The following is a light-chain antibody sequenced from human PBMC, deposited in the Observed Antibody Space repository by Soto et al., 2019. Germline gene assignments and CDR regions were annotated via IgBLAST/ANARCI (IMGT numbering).Light chain of an antibody. V-gene: IGKV3-15*01. J-gene: IGKJ2*01. CDR1: QSVSSN. Sequence: EIVMTQSPATLSVSPGERATLSCRASQSVSSNLAWYQQKPGQPPRLLIYGASTRATGIPARFSGSGSGTEFTLAIDSRQSEDFAVYYCQQYGYWPPYTCGQGTKLEIK. CDR3: QQYGYWPPYT. CDR2: GAS.